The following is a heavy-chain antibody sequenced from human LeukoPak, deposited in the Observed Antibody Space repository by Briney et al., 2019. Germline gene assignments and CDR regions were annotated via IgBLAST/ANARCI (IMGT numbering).Heavy chain of an antibody. CDR1: GGSISSGGYY. J-gene: IGHJ6*03. CDR3: ARVGADFWSGYSAYYYYYMDV. CDR2: IYYSGST. V-gene: IGHV4-31*03. Sequence: PSETLSLTCTVSGGSISSGGYYWSWIRQHPGKGLEWIGYIYYSGSTYYNPSLKSRVTISVDTSKNQFSLKLSSVTAADTAVYFCARVGADFWSGYSAYYYYYMDVWGKGTTVTVSS. D-gene: IGHD3-3*01.